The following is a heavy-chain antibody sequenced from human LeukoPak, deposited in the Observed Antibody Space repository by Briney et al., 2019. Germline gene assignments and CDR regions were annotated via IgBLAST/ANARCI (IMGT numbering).Heavy chain of an antibody. J-gene: IGHJ5*02. CDR1: GFTFSSYV. D-gene: IGHD6-13*01. Sequence: GGSLRLSCAASGFTFSSYVMHWVRQAPGKGLEWVAIISYDGRNEYYADSVKGRFTISRDNSKNTLYLQMNSLRAADTAVYYCAVSPYSSSWFDPWGQGTLVTVSS. V-gene: IGHV3-30*04. CDR3: AVSPYSSSWFDP. CDR2: ISYDGRNE.